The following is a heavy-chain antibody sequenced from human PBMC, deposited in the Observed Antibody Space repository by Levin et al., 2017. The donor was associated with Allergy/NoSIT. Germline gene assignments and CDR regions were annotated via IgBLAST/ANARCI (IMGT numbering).Heavy chain of an antibody. Sequence: LSLTCAASGFTFSSYAMSWVRQAPGKGLEWVSAISGSGGSTYYADSVKGRFTISRDNSKNTLYLQMNSLRAEDTAVYYCAKETAGGSSSIDYWGQGTLVTVSS. CDR2: ISGSGGST. CDR1: GFTFSSYA. D-gene: IGHD6-13*01. V-gene: IGHV3-23*01. CDR3: AKETAGGSSSIDY. J-gene: IGHJ4*02.